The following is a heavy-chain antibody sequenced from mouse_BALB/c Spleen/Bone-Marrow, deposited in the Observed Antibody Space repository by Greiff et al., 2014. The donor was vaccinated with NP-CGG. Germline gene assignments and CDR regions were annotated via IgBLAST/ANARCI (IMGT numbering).Heavy chain of an antibody. CDR1: GFSLTDYG. V-gene: IGHV2-6-5*01. CDR2: IWGGGST. D-gene: IGHD1-1*01. J-gene: IGHJ4*01. CDR3: AKHTLRYYAMDY. Sequence: VKLMESGPGLVAPSQSLSITCTVSGFSLTDYGVSWIRQPPGKGLEWLGVIWGGGSTYYNSSLKSRLSISKDNSESQVFLKMNNLQTDDTAMYYCAKHTLRYYAMDYWGQGTSVTVSS.